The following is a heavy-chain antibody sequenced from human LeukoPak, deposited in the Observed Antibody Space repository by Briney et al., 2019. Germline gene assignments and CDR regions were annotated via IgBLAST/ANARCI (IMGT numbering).Heavy chain of an antibody. V-gene: IGHV3-7*03. CDR2: IKTDGSET. CDR1: GFNFRDHW. D-gene: IGHD6-19*01. Sequence: GGSLRLSCAASGFNFRDHWMDWVRQAPGKGLEWVGHIKTDGSETYYLDSLRGRFSISRDNTNNALYLQMNSLRVEDTAVYYCVKNNGWFHLAQWGQGTLVTVPS. CDR3: VKNNGWFHLAQ. J-gene: IGHJ4*02.